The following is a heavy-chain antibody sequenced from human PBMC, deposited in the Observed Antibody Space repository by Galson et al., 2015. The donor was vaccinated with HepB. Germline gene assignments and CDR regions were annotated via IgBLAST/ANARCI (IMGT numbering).Heavy chain of an antibody. V-gene: IGHV3-23*01. CDR3: AKDKILTGYYYGMGV. J-gene: IGHJ6*02. CDR2: ISGSGGST. CDR1: GFTFSSYA. D-gene: IGHD3-9*01. Sequence: SLRLSCAASGFTFSSYAMSWVRQAPGKGLEWVSAISGSGGSTYYADSVKGRFTISRDNSKTKLYLQMNSLRAEDTAVYYCAKDKILTGYYYGMGVWGQGTTVTVSS.